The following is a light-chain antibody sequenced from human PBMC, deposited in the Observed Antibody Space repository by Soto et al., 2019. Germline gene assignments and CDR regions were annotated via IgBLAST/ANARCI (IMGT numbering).Light chain of an antibody. CDR3: QPYNNWPLT. J-gene: IGKJ4*01. Sequence: EIVLTQSPGTLSLSPGERATLSCRASQSVSSSYLAWYQQKPGQAPRLLIYDASNRATGIPARFSGSRSGPEFTLTINSLQSEDFAIYYCQPYNNWPLTFGGGTKV. CDR1: QSVSSSY. CDR2: DAS. V-gene: IGKV3D-15*01.